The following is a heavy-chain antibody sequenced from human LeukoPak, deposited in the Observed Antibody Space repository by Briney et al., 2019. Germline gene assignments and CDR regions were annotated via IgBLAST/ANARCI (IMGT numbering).Heavy chain of an antibody. CDR3: ARAPYYYDSSGYIY. J-gene: IGHJ4*02. CDR1: GYTFTGYY. D-gene: IGHD3-22*01. V-gene: IGHV1-2*02. CDR2: INPNSGGT. Sequence: GASVKVSCKASGYTFTGYYMHWVRQAPGQGLEWMGWINPNSGGTNYAQKFQGRVTMTRDTSISTAYMELSRLGSDDTAVYYCARAPYYYDSSGYIYWGQGTLVTVSS.